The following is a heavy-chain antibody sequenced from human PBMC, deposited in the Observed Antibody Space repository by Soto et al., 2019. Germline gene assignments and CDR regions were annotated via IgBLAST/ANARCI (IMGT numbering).Heavy chain of an antibody. CDR2: SRNKANSYNT. D-gene: IGHD1-26*01. Sequence: EVQLVESGGGLVQPGGSLRLSCAASGFTFSDYYMDWVRQVPGKGLEWVGRSRNKANSYNTEYAAYVKGRFSISRDGSKDSMYLQMNSLKTEYTAVYYCARDTGGSYDYWGQGALVTVSS. CDR1: GFTFSDYY. CDR3: ARDTGGSYDY. J-gene: IGHJ4*02. V-gene: IGHV3-72*01.